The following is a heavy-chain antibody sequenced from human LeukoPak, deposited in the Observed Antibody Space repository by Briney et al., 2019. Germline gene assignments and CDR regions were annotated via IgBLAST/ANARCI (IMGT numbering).Heavy chain of an antibody. D-gene: IGHD6-19*01. Sequence: SQTLSLTFAISGDSVSSNSASWNWLRQSPSRGLEWLGRTYHRSKWYNDYAVSVNSRMTINADTSKNQFCVQLNSVVPEDTAVYYCARGGSYITVSLFANWGQGTLVTVSS. J-gene: IGHJ4*02. CDR1: GDSVSSNSAS. CDR3: ARGGSYITVSLFAN. V-gene: IGHV6-1*01. CDR2: TYHRSKWYN.